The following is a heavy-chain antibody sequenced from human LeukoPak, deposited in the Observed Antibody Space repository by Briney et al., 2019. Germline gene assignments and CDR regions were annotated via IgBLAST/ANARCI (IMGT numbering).Heavy chain of an antibody. D-gene: IGHD2-21*02. CDR3: TRSPRDYYYYYYMDV. V-gene: IGHV3-73*01. CDR2: IRSKANSYAT. Sequence: PGGSLRLSCAASGFTFSGSAMHWVRQASGKGLEWVGRIRSKANSYATVYAASVKGRFTISRDDSKNTAYLQMNSLKTEDTAVYYCTRSPRDYYYYYYMDVRGKGTTVTVSS. CDR1: GFTFSGSA. J-gene: IGHJ6*03.